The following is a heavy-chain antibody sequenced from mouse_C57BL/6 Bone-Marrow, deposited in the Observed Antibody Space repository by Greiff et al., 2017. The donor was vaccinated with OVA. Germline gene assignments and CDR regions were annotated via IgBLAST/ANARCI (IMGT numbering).Heavy chain of an antibody. CDR3: AIFDGYDYAMDY. CDR2: ISYDGSN. J-gene: IGHJ4*01. V-gene: IGHV3-6*01. D-gene: IGHD2-3*01. CDR1: GYSITSGYY. Sequence: EVQLQESGPGLVKPSQSLSLTCSVTGYSITSGYYWNWIRQFPGNKLEWMGYISYDGSNNYNPSLKNRISITRDTSKNQFFLKLNSVTTEDTATYYCAIFDGYDYAMDYWGQGTSVTVSS.